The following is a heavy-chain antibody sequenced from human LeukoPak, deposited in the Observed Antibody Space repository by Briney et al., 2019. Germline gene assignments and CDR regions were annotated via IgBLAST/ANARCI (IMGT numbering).Heavy chain of an antibody. Sequence: ASVKVSCKASGGTFSSYAISWVRQAPGQGLEWMGWISAYNGNTNYAQKLQGRVTMTTDTSTSTAYMELRSLRSDDTAVYYCARDTQYYYDSRIAADAFDIWGQGTMVTVSS. CDR1: GGTFSSYA. J-gene: IGHJ3*02. CDR2: ISAYNGNT. CDR3: ARDTQYYYDSRIAADAFDI. V-gene: IGHV1-18*01. D-gene: IGHD3-22*01.